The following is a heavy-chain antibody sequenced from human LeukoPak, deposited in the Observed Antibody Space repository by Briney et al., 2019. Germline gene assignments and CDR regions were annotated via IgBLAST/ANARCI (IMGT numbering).Heavy chain of an antibody. Sequence: PSETLSLTCAVYGGSFSGYYWSWIRQPPGKGLEWIGEINHSGSTNYNPSLKSRVTISVDTSKNQFSLQLSSVTAADTAVYYCAREYDSSVGKYYYYYYYYMDVWGKGTTVTVSS. CDR2: INHSGST. CDR3: AREYDSSVGKYYYYYYYYMDV. J-gene: IGHJ6*03. D-gene: IGHD3-3*01. CDR1: GGSFSGYY. V-gene: IGHV4-34*01.